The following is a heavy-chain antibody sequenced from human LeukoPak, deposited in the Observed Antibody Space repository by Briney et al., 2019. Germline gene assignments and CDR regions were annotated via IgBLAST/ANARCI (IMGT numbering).Heavy chain of an antibody. V-gene: IGHV3-53*01. CDR2: IYSGGST. J-gene: IGHJ4*02. D-gene: IGHD3-10*01. Sequence: GGSLKLSCAASGFTVSSNYMSWVRQAPGKGLEWVSVIYSGGSTYYADSVKGRFTISRDNSKNTLYLQMNSLRAEDTAVYYCARDLSGFMVFDYWGQGTLVTVSS. CDR3: ARDLSGFMVFDY. CDR1: GFTVSSNY.